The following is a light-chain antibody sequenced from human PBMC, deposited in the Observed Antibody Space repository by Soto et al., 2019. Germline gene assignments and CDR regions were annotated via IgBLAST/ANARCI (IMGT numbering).Light chain of an antibody. V-gene: IGKV3-20*01. J-gene: IGKJ1*01. CDR3: QEYLQWPPGM. Sequence: EIVLTQSPGTLSLSPGDRATLSCRASQSIPSATSLAWFQQKPGQAPRLLIYGAFSRASGVPDKFGGSGSGTAFTLTICHLETEDFAVYYYQEYLQWPPGMFGQGTTVDMK. CDR1: QSIPSATS. CDR2: GAF.